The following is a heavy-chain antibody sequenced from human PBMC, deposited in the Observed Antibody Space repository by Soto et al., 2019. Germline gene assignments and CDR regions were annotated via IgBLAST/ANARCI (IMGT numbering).Heavy chain of an antibody. Sequence: SETLSLTCTVSGGSISSYYWSWIRQPPGKGLEWIGSIDNGGNTHYNAPLKSRVIISADTSKNQFSLSLNSVTAADTAVYYCVKRSLLMAPTWGQGIQVTVSS. D-gene: IGHD1-26*01. CDR3: VKRSLLMAPT. V-gene: IGHV4-39*01. CDR1: GGSISSYY. CDR2: IDNGGNT. J-gene: IGHJ4*02.